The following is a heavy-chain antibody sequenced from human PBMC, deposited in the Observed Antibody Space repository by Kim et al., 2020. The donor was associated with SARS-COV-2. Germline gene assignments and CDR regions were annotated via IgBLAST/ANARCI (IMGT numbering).Heavy chain of an antibody. V-gene: IGHV4-39*07. Sequence: NPSLKRRVTISVDTSKNQFSLKLSAVTGADTAVYYCARDQAMVRGVMVYWGQGTRVTVSS. CDR3: ARDQAMVRGVMVY. J-gene: IGHJ4*02. D-gene: IGHD3-10*01.